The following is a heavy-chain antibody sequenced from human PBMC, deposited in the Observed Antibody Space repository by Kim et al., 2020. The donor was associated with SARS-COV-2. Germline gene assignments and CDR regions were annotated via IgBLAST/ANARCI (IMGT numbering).Heavy chain of an antibody. D-gene: IGHD3-22*01. CDR1: GFTFSSYS. V-gene: IGHV3-21*04. Sequence: GGSLRLSCAASGFTFSSYSMNWVRQAPGKGLEWVSSISSSSYIYYADSVKGRFTISRDNAKNSLYLQMNSLRAEDTAVYYCASPYDSSLGDAFDIWGQGTMVTVSS. CDR2: ISSSSYI. J-gene: IGHJ3*02. CDR3: ASPYDSSLGDAFDI.